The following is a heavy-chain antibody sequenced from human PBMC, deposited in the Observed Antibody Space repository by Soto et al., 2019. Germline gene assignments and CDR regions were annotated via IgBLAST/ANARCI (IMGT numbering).Heavy chain of an antibody. CDR2: ISSNGGST. D-gene: IGHD3-3*01. J-gene: IGHJ6*02. CDR1: GFTFSSYA. Sequence: GGSLRLSCSASGFTFSSYAMHWVRQAPGKGLEYVSAISSNGGSTYYADSRKGRFTISRDNSKNTLYLQMSSLRAEDTAVYYCVKAPGRGVVTYYYGMDVWGQGTTVTVSS. CDR3: VKAPGRGVVTYYYGMDV. V-gene: IGHV3-64D*08.